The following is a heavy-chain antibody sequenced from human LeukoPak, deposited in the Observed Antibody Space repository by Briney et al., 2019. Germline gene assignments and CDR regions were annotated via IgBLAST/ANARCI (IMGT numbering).Heavy chain of an antibody. D-gene: IGHD5-12*01. CDR3: ARENARGYSGYPIDY. CDR1: GYTFTSYG. J-gene: IGHJ4*02. CDR2: ISAYNGNT. V-gene: IGHV1-18*01. Sequence: ASVKVSCKASGYTFTSYGISWVRQAPGQGLEWMGWISAYNGNTNYAQKLQGRVTMTTDTSTSTAYMELRSLRSDDTAVYYCARENARGYSGYPIDYWGQGTLVTVSS.